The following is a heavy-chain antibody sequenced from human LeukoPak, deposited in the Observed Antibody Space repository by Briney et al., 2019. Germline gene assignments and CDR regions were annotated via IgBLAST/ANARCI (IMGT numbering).Heavy chain of an antibody. V-gene: IGHV1-2*06. CDR3: ARAGDYYDSSGRRPRGTWFDP. Sequence: ASVKVSCKASGYTFTGYYMHWVRQAPGQGLEWMGRINPNSGGTNYAQKFQGRVTMTRDTSISTAYMELSRLRSDDTAVYYCARAGDYYDSSGRRPRGTWFDPWGQGTLVTVSS. J-gene: IGHJ5*02. CDR2: INPNSGGT. D-gene: IGHD3-22*01. CDR1: GYTFTGYY.